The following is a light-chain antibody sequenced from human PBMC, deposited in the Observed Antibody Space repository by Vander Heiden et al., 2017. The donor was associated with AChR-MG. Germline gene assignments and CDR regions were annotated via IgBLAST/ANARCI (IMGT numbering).Light chain of an antibody. CDR3: QQCNNFPWT. CDR2: GAS. CDR1: QGIRNS. Sequence: DIQMTTSPSSVSASVGDRVTIPCRTGQGIRNSLAWYQQKPGKAPKLLIYGASNWQSGVPERFRGSGSGTDFTLTISSLQPEDFATYYCQQCNNFPWTFGQGTKVEIK. V-gene: IGKV1-12*01. J-gene: IGKJ1*01.